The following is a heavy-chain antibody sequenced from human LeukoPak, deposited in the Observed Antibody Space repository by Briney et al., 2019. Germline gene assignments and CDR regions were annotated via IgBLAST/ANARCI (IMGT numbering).Heavy chain of an antibody. J-gene: IGHJ4*02. D-gene: IGHD2-21*02. Sequence: ASVKVSCKASGYTFSDYGISGLRQAPGQGLEWMGWIGAYNGNTNFAQKLQGRVTMTTDTSTRTAYMELRSLTSDDTAVYYCARAGAEVTSHFDVWGQGTLVTVS. CDR2: IGAYNGNT. CDR1: GYTFSDYG. CDR3: ARAGAEVTSHFDV. V-gene: IGHV1-18*01.